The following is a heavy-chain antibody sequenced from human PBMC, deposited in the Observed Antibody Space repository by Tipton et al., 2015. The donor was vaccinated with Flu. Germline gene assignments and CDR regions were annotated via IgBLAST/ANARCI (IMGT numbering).Heavy chain of an antibody. Sequence: TLSLTCSVSGGSISTYYWSWIRQPAGKGLEWVGHFYNNGSTRYNPSLKNRCTMSADTSRSQFSLKVTSVTAADTAVYLCAREGDDYSRGWYASWGQGILVTVSS. D-gene: IGHD6-19*01. V-gene: IGHV4-4*07. CDR2: FYNNGST. J-gene: IGHJ5*02. CDR1: GGSISTYY. CDR3: AREGDDYSRGWYAS.